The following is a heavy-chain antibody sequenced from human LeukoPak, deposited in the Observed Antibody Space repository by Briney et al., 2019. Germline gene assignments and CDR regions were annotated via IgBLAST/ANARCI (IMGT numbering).Heavy chain of an antibody. CDR1: GGSISSSSYY. D-gene: IGHD3-22*01. V-gene: IGHV4-39*07. CDR2: IYYSGST. CDR3: ARRSYYYDSSGYYYKWFDP. J-gene: IGHJ5*02. Sequence: PSETLSLTCTVSGGSISSSSYYWGWIRQPPGKGLEWIGSIYYSGSTYYNPSLKSRVTISVDTSKNQFSLKLSSVTAADTAVYYCARRSYYYDSSGYYYKWFDPWGQGTLVTVSS.